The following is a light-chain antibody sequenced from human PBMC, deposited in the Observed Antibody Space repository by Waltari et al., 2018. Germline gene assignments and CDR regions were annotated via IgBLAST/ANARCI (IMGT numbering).Light chain of an antibody. Sequence: QSALTQPPSASGSPGQSVTISCTVTTSDVGVHNFVSWYQQRPGEAPKLMVYEVNQLPSWVLFRFCGFKSGYTASLTVSGLQAEDEADYYCAADGGGDILFGGGTKLTVL. CDR3: AADGGGDIL. CDR2: EVN. CDR1: TSDVGVHNF. V-gene: IGLV2-8*01. J-gene: IGLJ2*01.